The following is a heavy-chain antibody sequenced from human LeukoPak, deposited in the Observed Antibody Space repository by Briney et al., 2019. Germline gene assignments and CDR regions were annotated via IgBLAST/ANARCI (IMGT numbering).Heavy chain of an antibody. CDR2: ISYDGSNK. Sequence: GGSLRLSCAASGFTFSSYGMHWVRQAPGKGLEWVAVISYDGSNKYYADSVKGRFTISRDNSKNTLYLQMNSLRAEDTAVYYCARDVNRRALDIWGQGTTVTVSP. D-gene: IGHD1-14*01. CDR3: ARDVNRRALDI. J-gene: IGHJ3*02. V-gene: IGHV3-30*03. CDR1: GFTFSSYG.